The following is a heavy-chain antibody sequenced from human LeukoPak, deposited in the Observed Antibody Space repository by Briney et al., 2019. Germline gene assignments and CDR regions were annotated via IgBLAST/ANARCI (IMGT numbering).Heavy chain of an antibody. J-gene: IGHJ3*02. V-gene: IGHV3-23*01. D-gene: IGHD5-24*01. Sequence: GGPLRLSCVASGLTFSNYAMSWVRQAPGKGLEWVSAIRGSGDSAYYAGSVRGRFTISRDNSKNTLFLQMNSLRAEDTAVYYCAKSKDGYNYGTFDIWGQGTMVTVSS. CDR1: GLTFSNYA. CDR2: IRGSGDSA. CDR3: AKSKDGYNYGTFDI.